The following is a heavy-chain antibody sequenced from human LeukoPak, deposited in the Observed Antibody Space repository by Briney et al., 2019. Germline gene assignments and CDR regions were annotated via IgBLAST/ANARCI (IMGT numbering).Heavy chain of an antibody. CDR3: ARVAVDGNYFDY. V-gene: IGHV3-48*03. D-gene: IGHD5-12*01. CDR2: ISSSGSTI. CDR1: GFTFSSYD. J-gene: IGHJ4*02. Sequence: GGSLRLSCAASGFTFSSYDMNWVRQAPGKGLEWVSSISSSGSTIYYADSVKGRFTISRDNAKNSLYLQMNSLRAEDTAVYYCARVAVDGNYFDYWGQGALVSVSS.